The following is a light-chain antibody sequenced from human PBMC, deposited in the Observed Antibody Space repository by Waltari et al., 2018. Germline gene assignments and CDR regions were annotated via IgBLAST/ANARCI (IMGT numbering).Light chain of an antibody. CDR3: QLHGNPRT. V-gene: IGKV3-20*01. CDR2: GAS. J-gene: IGKJ1*01. Sequence: EIVLTQSPGTLSLSPGERATLSCRASQSVSSTFLAWYQQKPGQAPRLLIYGASSRAPGIPDRFSGSGSGTDFTLTINRLEPEDLAVYFCQLHGNPRTFGQGTKVEI. CDR1: QSVSSTF.